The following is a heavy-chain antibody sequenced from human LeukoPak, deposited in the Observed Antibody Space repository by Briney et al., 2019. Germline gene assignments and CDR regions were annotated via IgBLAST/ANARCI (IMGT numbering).Heavy chain of an antibody. CDR1: GGSFSDNY. V-gene: IGHV4-34*01. Sequence: PSETLSLTCAVYGGSFSDNYWSWIRQPPGKGLEWIGEINHSGSTNYSPSLRSRVTISVDTSKNQFSLNLRSVTAADTAVYYCASPTTVTKSAYRAFDIWGQGIMVTVSA. J-gene: IGHJ3*02. CDR2: INHSGST. CDR3: ASPTTVTKSAYRAFDI. D-gene: IGHD4-17*01.